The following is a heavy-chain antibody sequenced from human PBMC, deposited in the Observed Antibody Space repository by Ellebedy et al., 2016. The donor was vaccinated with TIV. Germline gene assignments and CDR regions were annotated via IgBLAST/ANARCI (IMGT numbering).Heavy chain of an antibody. Sequence: GGSLRLXCVGFGFTFSDSVMHWVRQDPGKGLDWVAGISVDGRAVHYPDSVKGRFTISRDSAQNTVYLQMNSLRLEDTAVYYCVRGWYSSGHCDVFAMWGQGTIVTVSS. CDR1: GFTFSDSV. D-gene: IGHD6-19*01. CDR3: VRGWYSSGHCDVFAM. V-gene: IGHV3-30*03. J-gene: IGHJ3*02. CDR2: ISVDGRAV.